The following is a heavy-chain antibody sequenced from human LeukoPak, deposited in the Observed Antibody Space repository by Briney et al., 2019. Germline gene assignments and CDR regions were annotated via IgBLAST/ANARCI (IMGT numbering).Heavy chain of an antibody. CDR3: ARQSIAAAGTDY. CDR1: GGPISNYQ. V-gene: IGHV4-59*01. D-gene: IGHD6-13*01. Sequence: SETLSLTCTLSGGPISNYQWSWIRQPPGKGLEWIGNIYYSGTANYNPSLKSRVIISVDTSKNQFSLKLSPVTAADTAVYYCARQSIAAAGTDYWGQGTLVTVSS. J-gene: IGHJ4*02. CDR2: IYYSGTA.